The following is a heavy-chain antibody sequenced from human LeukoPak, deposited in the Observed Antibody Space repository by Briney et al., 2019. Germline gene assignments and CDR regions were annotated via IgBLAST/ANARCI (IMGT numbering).Heavy chain of an antibody. CDR1: GLTLIGYG. Sequence: GGSLRLSCVASGLTLIGYGMNSVRPAPGKRLEWLSYISTTMTTIYYADSVKGRFNISRDNSKNTLYLQMNSLRAEDTAVYYCARFDGYCSGGSCSDAFDIWGQGTMVTVSS. CDR3: ARFDGYCSGGSCSDAFDI. D-gene: IGHD2-15*01. J-gene: IGHJ3*02. V-gene: IGHV3-48*01. CDR2: ISTTMTTI.